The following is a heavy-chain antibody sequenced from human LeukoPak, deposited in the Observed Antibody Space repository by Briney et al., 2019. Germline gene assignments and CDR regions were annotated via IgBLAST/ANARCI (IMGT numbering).Heavy chain of an antibody. J-gene: IGHJ5*02. CDR1: GFTFSSYS. V-gene: IGHV3-21*01. D-gene: IGHD3-3*01. CDR2: ISSSSSYR. CDR3: AREYDFWSGYSPGNNWFDP. Sequence: GGSLRLSCAASGFTFSSYSMNWVRQAPGKGLEWVSSISSSSSYRYYADSVKGRFTISRDNAKNSLYLQMNSLRAEDTAVYYCAREYDFWSGYSPGNNWFDPWGQGTLVTVSS.